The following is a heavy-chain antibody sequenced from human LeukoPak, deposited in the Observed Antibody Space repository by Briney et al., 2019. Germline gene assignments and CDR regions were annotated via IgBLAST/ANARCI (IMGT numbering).Heavy chain of an antibody. CDR2: ISAYNGNT. D-gene: IGHD2-2*01. Sequence: ASVKVSCKASGYTFTSYGISWVRQAPGQGLEWMGWISAYNGNTNYAQELQGRVTMTTDTSTSTAYMELRSLRSDDTAVYYCATGYCSSTSCYQLDYWGQGTLVTVSS. J-gene: IGHJ4*02. V-gene: IGHV1-18*01. CDR3: ATGYCSSTSCYQLDY. CDR1: GYTFTSYG.